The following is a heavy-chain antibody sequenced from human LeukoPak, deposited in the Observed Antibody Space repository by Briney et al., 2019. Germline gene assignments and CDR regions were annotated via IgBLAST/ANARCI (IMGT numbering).Heavy chain of an antibody. Sequence: SETLSLTCTVSGGSISSHYWSWIRQPPGKGLEWIGYIYYSGSTNYNPSLKSRVTISVDTSKNQFSLKLSSVTAADTAVYYGASGVGAFDYWGQGTLVTVSS. CDR3: ASGVGAFDY. CDR1: GGSISSHY. J-gene: IGHJ4*02. CDR2: IYYSGST. V-gene: IGHV4-59*11.